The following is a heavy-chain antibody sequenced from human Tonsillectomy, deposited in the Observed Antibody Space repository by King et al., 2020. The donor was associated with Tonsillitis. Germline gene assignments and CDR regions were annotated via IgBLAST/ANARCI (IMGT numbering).Heavy chain of an antibody. V-gene: IGHV3-73*02. J-gene: IGHJ4*02. D-gene: IGHD1-14*01. CDR1: GLGFSGSA. CDR3: VRHIESDHTDS. CDR2: MSSKAKNYAT. Sequence: VQLVESGGGLVQPGGSLTLTCAASGLGFSGSAVHWVRQASGKGLEWVGYMSSKAKNYATVLGASVEGRFGVSRDDSQNTASLHMNGLRSEDTAVYYCVRHIESDHTDSWGQGTLVTVSS.